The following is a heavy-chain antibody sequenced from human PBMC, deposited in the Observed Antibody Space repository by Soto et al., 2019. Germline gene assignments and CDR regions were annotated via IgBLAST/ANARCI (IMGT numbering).Heavy chain of an antibody. Sequence: GGSLRLSCAASGFTVSSNYMSWVRQAPGKGLEWVSVIYSGGSTYYADSVKGRFTVSRDNSKNTLYLQMNSLRAEDTAVYYCARDRIAVAGNPEYFQHWGQGTLVTVSS. J-gene: IGHJ1*01. CDR1: GFTVSSNY. D-gene: IGHD6-19*01. V-gene: IGHV3-66*01. CDR3: ARDRIAVAGNPEYFQH. CDR2: IYSGGST.